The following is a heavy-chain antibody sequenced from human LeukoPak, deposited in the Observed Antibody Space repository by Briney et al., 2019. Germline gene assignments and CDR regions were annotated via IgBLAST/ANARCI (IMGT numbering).Heavy chain of an antibody. CDR3: AGQRGTAYDHYDY. J-gene: IGHJ4*02. Sequence: ASETLSLTCTVSGGSISSHYWSWIRQPPGKGLEWIGHFYYTGSTNSNPSFKSRVTISVDTSKKQFSLKMTSVTTAHTAGVYCAGQRGTAYDHYDYEGRGTVITVTA. CDR1: GGSISSHY. V-gene: IGHV4-59*08. D-gene: IGHD1/OR15-1a*01. CDR2: FYYTGST.